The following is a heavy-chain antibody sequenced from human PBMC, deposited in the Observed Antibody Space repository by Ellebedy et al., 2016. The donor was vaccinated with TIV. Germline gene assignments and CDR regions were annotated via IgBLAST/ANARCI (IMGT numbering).Heavy chain of an antibody. D-gene: IGHD3-10*01. CDR1: GFRFSSFV. Sequence: GESLKISXAASGFRFSSFVMYWLRQAPSKGLEWVAVISYDESHKYYAESVKGRFTISRDNSKNTVSLQMNSLRPEDTAVYYCAGGELLSLFDYWGQGTLVTVSS. CDR3: AGGELLSLFDY. J-gene: IGHJ4*02. V-gene: IGHV3-30*03. CDR2: ISYDESHK.